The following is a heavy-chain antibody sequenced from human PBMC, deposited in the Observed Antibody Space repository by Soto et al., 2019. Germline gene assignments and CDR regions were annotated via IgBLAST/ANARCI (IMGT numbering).Heavy chain of an antibody. CDR1: GYSFRTHG. D-gene: IGHD2-15*01. CDR2: ISTYDDKT. CDR3: ARDLGYCNSSGCFRNWFDP. V-gene: IGHV1-18*01. Sequence: SVQVSCKASGYSFRTHGISWVRQAPGQGLEWMGWISTYDDKTNFPQKFQGRITMTTDTSTSTAYMELRSLRSDDTAVYFCARDLGYCNSSGCFRNWFDPWGQGTLVTVSS. J-gene: IGHJ5*02.